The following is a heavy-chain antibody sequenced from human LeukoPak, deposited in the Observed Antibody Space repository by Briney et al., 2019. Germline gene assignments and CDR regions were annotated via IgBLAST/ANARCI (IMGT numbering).Heavy chain of an antibody. Sequence: SETLSLTCTVSGGSISSYYWSWIRQPPGKGLEWIGEINHSGSTNYNPSLKSRVTISVDTSKNQFSLKLSSVTAADTAVYYCARGRHDIAHDYWGQGTLVTVSS. D-gene: IGHD3-9*01. CDR1: GGSISSYY. CDR2: INHSGST. V-gene: IGHV4-34*01. J-gene: IGHJ4*02. CDR3: ARGRHDIAHDY.